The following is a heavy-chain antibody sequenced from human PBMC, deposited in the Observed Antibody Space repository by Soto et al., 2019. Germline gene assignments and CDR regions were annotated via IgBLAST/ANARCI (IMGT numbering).Heavy chain of an antibody. V-gene: IGHV1-18*01. J-gene: IGHJ6*02. CDR2: ISAYNGNT. Sequence: ASVKVSCKASGYTFTSYGISRVRQAPGQGLEWMGWISAYNGNTNYAQKLQGRVTMTTDTSTSTAYMELRSLRSDDTAVYYCARRLPAAGYYYYGMDVWGQGTTVTVSS. CDR1: GYTFTSYG. CDR3: ARRLPAAGYYYYGMDV. D-gene: IGHD6-13*01.